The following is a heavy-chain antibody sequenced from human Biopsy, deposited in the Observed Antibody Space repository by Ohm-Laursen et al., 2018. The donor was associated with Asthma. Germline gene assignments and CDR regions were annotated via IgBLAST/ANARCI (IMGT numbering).Heavy chain of an antibody. J-gene: IGHJ2*01. D-gene: IGHD1-14*01. CDR3: ARDAGMNLAPGHWSFDL. Sequence: SLRLSCSASGFNLNTYTLSWVRQAPGQGLAWLSTISYDGKFKYFADSAKGRFAISRDYSKNTLYLQMNSLRLEDTGVYFCARDAGMNLAPGHWSFDLWGRGTLLTVSS. CDR1: GFNLNTYT. V-gene: IGHV3-30*09. CDR2: ISYDGKFK.